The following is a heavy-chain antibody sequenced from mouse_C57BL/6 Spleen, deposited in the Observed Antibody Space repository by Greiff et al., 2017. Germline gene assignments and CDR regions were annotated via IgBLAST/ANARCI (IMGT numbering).Heavy chain of an antibody. CDR2: INPGSGGT. J-gene: IGHJ1*03. D-gene: IGHD1-1*01. CDR1: GYAFTNYL. Sequence: QVQLQQSGAELVRPGTSVKVSCKASGYAFTNYLIEWVKQRPGQGLEWIGVINPGSGGTNYNEKFKGKATLTADKSSSTAYMQLSSLTSEDSAVYFCASSRSSYWYFDVWGTGTTVTVSS. CDR3: ASSRSSYWYFDV. V-gene: IGHV1-54*01.